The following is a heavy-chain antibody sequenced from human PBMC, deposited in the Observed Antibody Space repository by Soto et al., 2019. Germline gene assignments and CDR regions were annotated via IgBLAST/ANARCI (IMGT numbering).Heavy chain of an antibody. J-gene: IGHJ4*02. CDR2: ISSSSYT. V-gene: IGHV3-11*06. D-gene: IGHD6-13*01. Sequence: GGSLRLSCAASGFTFSDYYMSWIRQAPGKGLEWVSYISSSSYTNYADSVKGRFTISRDNAKNSLYLQMNSLRAEDTAVYYCASYSSSWPYYFDYWGQGTLVTVSS. CDR1: GFTFSDYY. CDR3: ASYSSSWPYYFDY.